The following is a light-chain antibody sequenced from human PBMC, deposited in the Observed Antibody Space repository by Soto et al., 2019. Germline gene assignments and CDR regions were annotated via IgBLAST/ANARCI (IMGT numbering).Light chain of an antibody. Sequence: DIQMTQSPSSLSASVGDRVTITCRASQSISSYLNWYQQKPGKAPKLLIYAASSLQSGVPSRFRGSGSGTVFTLTISSLQPEDFATYYCQQSSSTPPTFGGGTK. CDR1: QSISSY. V-gene: IGKV1-39*01. CDR3: QQSSSTPPT. J-gene: IGKJ4*01. CDR2: AAS.